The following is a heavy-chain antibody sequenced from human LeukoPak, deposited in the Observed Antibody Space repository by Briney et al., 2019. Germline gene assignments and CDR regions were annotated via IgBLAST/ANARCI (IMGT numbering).Heavy chain of an antibody. J-gene: IGHJ4*02. CDR2: ISYDGSNK. Sequence: GGSLRLSCAASGFTFSSHAMHWVRQAPGKGLEWVAVISYDGSNKYYADSVKGRFTISRDNSKNTLYLQMNSLRAEDTAVYYCAREDILTLGIDYWGQGTLVTVSS. CDR3: AREDILTLGIDY. D-gene: IGHD3-9*01. V-gene: IGHV3-30*04. CDR1: GFTFSSHA.